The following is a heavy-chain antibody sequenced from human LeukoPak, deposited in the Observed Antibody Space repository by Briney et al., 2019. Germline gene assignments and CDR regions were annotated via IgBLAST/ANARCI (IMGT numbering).Heavy chain of an antibody. J-gene: IGHJ4*02. V-gene: IGHV3-23*01. Sequence: PGGSLRLSCAASGFPFSTYAMSWVRQAPGKGLEWVSGISGSGGTTDYADSVKGRFTISRDNSKNTLYLQMNSLRAEDTAAYYCAKDHWGGSAYCKFDYWGRGTLVTVSS. D-gene: IGHD3-16*01. CDR2: ISGSGGTT. CDR1: GFPFSTYA. CDR3: AKDHWGGSAYCKFDY.